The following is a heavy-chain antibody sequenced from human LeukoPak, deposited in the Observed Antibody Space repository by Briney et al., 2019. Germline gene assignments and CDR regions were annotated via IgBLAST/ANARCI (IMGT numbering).Heavy chain of an antibody. CDR2: IYTSGST. CDR3: AREDYYGSGSNLDY. D-gene: IGHD3-10*01. Sequence: PSETLSLTCTVSGGSISSYYWSWIRQPAGKGLEWIGRIYTSGSTNYNPSLKSRVTMSVDTSKNQFSLKLSSVTAADTAVYYCAREDYYGSGSNLDYWGQGTLVTVSS. V-gene: IGHV4-4*07. CDR1: GGSISSYY. J-gene: IGHJ4*02.